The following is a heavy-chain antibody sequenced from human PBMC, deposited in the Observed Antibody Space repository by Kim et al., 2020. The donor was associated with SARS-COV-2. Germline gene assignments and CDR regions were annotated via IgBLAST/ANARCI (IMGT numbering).Heavy chain of an antibody. CDR1: GFTFSSYS. V-gene: IGHV3-21*01. CDR3: ARDKVGRLRPPRADYYYGMDV. CDR2: ISSSSRYI. D-gene: IGHD5-12*01. J-gene: IGHJ6*02. Sequence: GGSLRLSCAASGFTFSSYSMNWVRQAPGKGLEWVSSISSSSRYIYYADSVKGRFTISRDNAKNSLYLQMNSLRAEDTAGYYCARDKVGRLRPPRADYYYGMDVWGQGTTVTVSS.